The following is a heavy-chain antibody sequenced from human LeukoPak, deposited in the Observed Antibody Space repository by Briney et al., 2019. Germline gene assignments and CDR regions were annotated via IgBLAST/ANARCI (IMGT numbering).Heavy chain of an antibody. D-gene: IGHD1-1*01. CDR1: GFTFSAYA. J-gene: IGHJ4*02. Sequence: GGSLRLSCSASGFTFSAYAMYWVRQAPGKGLEYVSGVSSNGGSSFYADSVKGRFTISRDNSKNTLYLQMSSLRAEDTAVYYCVKITSVTGGDCWGQGTRLTVSS. CDR2: VSSNGGSS. V-gene: IGHV3-64D*09. CDR3: VKITSVTGGDC.